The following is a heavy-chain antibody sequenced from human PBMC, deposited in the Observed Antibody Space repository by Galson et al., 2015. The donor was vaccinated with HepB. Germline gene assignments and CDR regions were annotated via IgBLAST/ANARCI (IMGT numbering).Heavy chain of an antibody. CDR2: TSSDVSDK. J-gene: IGHJ6*03. Sequence: FLRLSCAASGFTLSSYAMHWVRQAPGQGLEWVAVTSSDVSDKYYGDSVKGRFTISRDNSKSTLYLQMNSLRPEDTAVYYCARAPVATINYYFYLEVWGKGTTVTVSS. CDR1: GFTLSSYA. CDR3: ARAPVATINYYFYLEV. D-gene: IGHD5-12*01. V-gene: IGHV3-30*03.